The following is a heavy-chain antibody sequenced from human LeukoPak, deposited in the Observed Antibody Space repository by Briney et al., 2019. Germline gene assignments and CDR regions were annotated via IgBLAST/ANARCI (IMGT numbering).Heavy chain of an antibody. CDR1: GGSFSGYY. CDR3: ARAAKIVKAGKLNNWFDP. CDR2: INHSGST. V-gene: IGHV4-34*01. D-gene: IGHD1-26*01. Sequence: SETLSLTCAVYGGSFSGYYWSWIRQPPGKGLEWIGEINHSGSTNYNPSLKSRVTISVDTSKNQFSLKLSSVTAADTAVYYCARAAKIVKAGKLNNWFDPWGQGTLVTVSS. J-gene: IGHJ5*02.